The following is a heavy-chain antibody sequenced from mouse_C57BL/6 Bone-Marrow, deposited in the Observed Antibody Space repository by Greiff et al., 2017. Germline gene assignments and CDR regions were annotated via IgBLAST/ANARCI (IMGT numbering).Heavy chain of an antibody. CDR1: GFNIKDYY. J-gene: IGHJ4*01. CDR3: TTNGNYFYYAMDY. Sequence: EVQLKQSGAELVRPGASVKLSCTASGFNIKDYYMHWVKQRPEQGLEWIGRIDPEDGDTEYAPKFQGKATMTADTSSNTAYLQLSSLTSEDTAVYYCTTNGNYFYYAMDYWGQGTSVTVSS. D-gene: IGHD2-1*01. CDR2: IDPEDGDT. V-gene: IGHV14-1*01.